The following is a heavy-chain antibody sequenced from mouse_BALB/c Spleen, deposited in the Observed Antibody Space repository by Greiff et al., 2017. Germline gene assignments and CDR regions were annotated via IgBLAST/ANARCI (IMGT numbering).Heavy chain of an antibody. V-gene: IGHV5-6-5*01. D-gene: IGHD1-1*01. CDR3: ARAISPGYFDY. CDR2: ISSGGST. J-gene: IGHJ2*01. Sequence: EVMLVESGGGLVKPGGSLKLSCAASGFTFSSYAMSWVRQTPEKRLEWVASISSGGSTYYPDSVKGRFTISRDNARNILYLQMSSLRSEATAMYYCARAISPGYFDYWGQGTTLTVSS. CDR1: GFTFSSYA.